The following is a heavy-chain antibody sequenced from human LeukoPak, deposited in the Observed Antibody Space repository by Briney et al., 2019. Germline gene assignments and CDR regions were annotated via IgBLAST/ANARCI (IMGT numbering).Heavy chain of an antibody. D-gene: IGHD1-14*01. V-gene: IGHV3-21*01. J-gene: IGHJ4*02. Sequence: PGGSLRLSCAASGFTFSSYSMNWVRQAPGKGLEWVSSISSSSSYIYYADSVKGRFTISRDNAKNSLFLQMNSLRAEDTAVYYCARDGGRNNDYWGQGTLVTVSS. CDR1: GFTFSSYS. CDR2: ISSSSSYI. CDR3: ARDGGRNNDY.